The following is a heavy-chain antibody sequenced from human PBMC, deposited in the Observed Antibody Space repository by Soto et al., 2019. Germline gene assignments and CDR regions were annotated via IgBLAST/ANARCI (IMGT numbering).Heavy chain of an antibody. V-gene: IGHV4-4*07. Sequence: QVQLQESGPGLVKPSETLSLTCTVSGDSISSFYWSWIPQTVGKGLEWIGRLYVSGSTDYNPSLKSRVSMSVDRSKNQFSLKLTSVTAADTAVYYCVRDCSGGGCYSDYGMDVWGQGTTVTVSS. CDR3: VRDCSGGGCYSDYGMDV. CDR2: LYVSGST. CDR1: GDSISSFY. J-gene: IGHJ6*02. D-gene: IGHD2-15*01.